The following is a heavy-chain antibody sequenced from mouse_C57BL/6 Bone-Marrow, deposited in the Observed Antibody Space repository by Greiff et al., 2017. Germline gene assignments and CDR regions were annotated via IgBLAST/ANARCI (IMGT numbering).Heavy chain of an antibody. J-gene: IGHJ4*01. Sequence: EVQLQQSGAELVRPGASVKLSCTASGFNFKDDYMHWVKQRPGQGLEWIGWIEPANGDTEYDSKFQGKATITADTSSTTAYLQLSSLTSEDTAVYYCTTGCGSECYAMDLWGRGTSVTVTS. D-gene: IGHD2-2*01. CDR1: GFNFKDDY. CDR2: IEPANGDT. CDR3: TTGCGSECYAMDL. V-gene: IGHV14-4*01.